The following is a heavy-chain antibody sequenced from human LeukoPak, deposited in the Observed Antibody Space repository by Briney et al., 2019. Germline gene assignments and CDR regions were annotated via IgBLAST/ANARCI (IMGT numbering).Heavy chain of an antibody. CDR3: ARGGGYSGSYYVNFDY. CDR1: GGSFSGYY. D-gene: IGHD1-26*01. CDR2: INHSGST. J-gene: IGHJ4*02. V-gene: IGHV4-34*01. Sequence: PSETLSLTCAVYGGSFSGYYWSWIRQPPGKGLEWIGEINHSGSTNYNPSLKSRVTISVDTSKNQFSLKLSSVTAADTAVYYCARGGGYSGSYYVNFDYWGQGTLVTVSS.